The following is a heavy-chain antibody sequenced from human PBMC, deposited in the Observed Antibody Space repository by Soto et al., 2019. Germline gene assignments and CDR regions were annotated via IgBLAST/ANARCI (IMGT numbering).Heavy chain of an antibody. CDR1: GYTFTSYG. V-gene: IGHV1-18*01. CDR3: ARDRRTYYDILTGTYYSYMDV. Sequence: QVQLVQSGAEVKKPGASVKVSCKASGYTFTSYGISWVRQAPGQGLEWMGWISAYNGNTNYAQKLQGRVTMTTDTSTSTAYMELRRLRSDDTAVYYCARDRRTYYDILTGTYYSYMDVWGKGTTVTVSS. D-gene: IGHD3-9*01. J-gene: IGHJ6*03. CDR2: ISAYNGNT.